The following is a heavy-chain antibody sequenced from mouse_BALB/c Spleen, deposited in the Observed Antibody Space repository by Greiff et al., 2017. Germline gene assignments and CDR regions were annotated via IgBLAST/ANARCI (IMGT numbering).Heavy chain of an antibody. CDR3: ARRAVGDLFAY. V-gene: IGHV1-9*01. J-gene: IGHJ3*01. Sequence: VQLQQSGAELMKPGASVKISCKATGYTFSSYWIEWVKQRPGHGLEWIGEILPGSGSTNYNEKFKGKATFTADTSSNTAYMQLSSLTSEDSAVYYCARRAVGDLFAYWGQGTLVTVSA. CDR1: GYTFSSYW. D-gene: IGHD1-1*01. CDR2: ILPGSGST.